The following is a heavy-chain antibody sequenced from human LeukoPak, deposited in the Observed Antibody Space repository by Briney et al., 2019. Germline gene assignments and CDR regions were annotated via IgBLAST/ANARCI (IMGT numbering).Heavy chain of an antibody. D-gene: IGHD2-2*01. J-gene: IGHJ4*02. Sequence: GESLKISCKGSGYSFTSYWIGWVCQMPGKGLEWMGIIYPGDSDTRYSPSFQGQVTISADKSISTAYLQWSSLKASDTAMYYCARQKLRFSSTSCFDYWGQGTLVTVSS. CDR1: GYSFTSYW. CDR2: IYPGDSDT. V-gene: IGHV5-51*01. CDR3: ARQKLRFSSTSCFDY.